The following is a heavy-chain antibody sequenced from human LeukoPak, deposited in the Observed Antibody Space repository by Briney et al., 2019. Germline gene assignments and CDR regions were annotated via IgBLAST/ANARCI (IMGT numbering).Heavy chain of an antibody. CDR2: ISWNSGSI. V-gene: IGHV3-9*01. Sequence: GRSLRLSCAASGFTFDDYAMHWVRQAPGKGLEWVSGISWNSGSIGYADFVKGRFTISRDNAKNPLYLQMNSLRAEDTALYYCAKDWSSSPDYGMDVWGQGTTVTVSS. CDR1: GFTFDDYA. D-gene: IGHD6-6*01. J-gene: IGHJ6*02. CDR3: AKDWSSSPDYGMDV.